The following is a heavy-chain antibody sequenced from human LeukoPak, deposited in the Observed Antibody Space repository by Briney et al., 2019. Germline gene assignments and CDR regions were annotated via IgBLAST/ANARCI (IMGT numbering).Heavy chain of an antibody. CDR1: GFTFSSYG. CDR3: AKDRYYGGNSGAPYFDY. D-gene: IGHD4-23*01. V-gene: IGHV3-30*02. Sequence: GGSLRLSCAASGFTFSSYGMHWVRQAPGKGLEWVAFIRYDGSNKYYADSVKGRFTISRDNSKNTLYLQMNSLRAEDTAVYYCAKDRYYGGNSGAPYFDYWGQGTLVTVSS. CDR2: IRYDGSNK. J-gene: IGHJ4*02.